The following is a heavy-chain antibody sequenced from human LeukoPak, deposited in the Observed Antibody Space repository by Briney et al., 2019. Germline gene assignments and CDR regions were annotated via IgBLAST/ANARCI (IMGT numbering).Heavy chain of an antibody. V-gene: IGHV3-43*01. Sequence: PGGSLRLSCATSGFNFHRYTIHWVRQAPGKGLEWVSLAGWAGGTTFYSDSVRGRFTISRDSGRKSVYLQMNSLTTDDTAFYFCAKELDTMFFDYWGQGALVTVSS. CDR2: AGWAGGTT. D-gene: IGHD3-10*02. CDR3: AKELDTMFFDY. J-gene: IGHJ4*02. CDR1: GFNFHRYT.